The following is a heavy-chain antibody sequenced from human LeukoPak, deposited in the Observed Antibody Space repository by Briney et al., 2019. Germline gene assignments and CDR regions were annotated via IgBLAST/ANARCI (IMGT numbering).Heavy chain of an antibody. Sequence: SETLSLTCAVYGGSFSGYYWSWIRQPPGKGLEWIGEINHSGSTNYNPSLKSRVTISVDTSKNQFSLKLSSVTAADTAVYYCARVRRDYYDSSGYYGYYFDYWGQGTLVTVSS. CDR1: GGSFSGYY. CDR3: ARVRRDYYDSSGYYGYYFDY. CDR2: INHSGST. D-gene: IGHD3-22*01. V-gene: IGHV4-34*01. J-gene: IGHJ4*02.